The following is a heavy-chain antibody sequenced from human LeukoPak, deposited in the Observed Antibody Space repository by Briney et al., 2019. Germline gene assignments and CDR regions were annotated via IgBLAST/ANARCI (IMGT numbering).Heavy chain of an antibody. D-gene: IGHD2-15*01. J-gene: IGHJ4*02. V-gene: IGHV3-74*01. Sequence: GGSLRLSYAASGFTFSAYWMHWVRQDPGKGLVWVSRINSDGDTGYADSVKGRFTISRDNAKNTLFMEMNSLRVEDTAVYYRARESSGGLDYWGQGTLVTVSS. CDR3: ARESSGGLDY. CDR2: INSDGDT. CDR1: GFTFSAYW.